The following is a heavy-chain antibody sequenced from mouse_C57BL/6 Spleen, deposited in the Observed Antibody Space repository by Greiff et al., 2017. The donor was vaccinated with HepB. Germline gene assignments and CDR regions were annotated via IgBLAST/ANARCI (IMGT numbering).Heavy chain of an antibody. V-gene: IGHV1-59*01. CDR1: GYTFTSYW. CDR2: IDPSDSYT. J-gene: IGHJ3*01. Sequence: QVQLQQPGAELVRPGTSVKLSCKASGYTFTSYWMHWVKQRPGQRLEWIGVIDPSDSYTNYNQKFKGKATLTVDTSSSTAYMQLSSLTSEDSAVYYCARWGDRFAYWGQGTLVTVSA. CDR3: ARWGDRFAY. D-gene: IGHD3-3*01.